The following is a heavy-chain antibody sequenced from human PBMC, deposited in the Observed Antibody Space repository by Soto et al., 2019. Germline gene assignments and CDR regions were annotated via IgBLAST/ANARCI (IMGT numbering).Heavy chain of an antibody. CDR2: IYYSGST. J-gene: IGHJ5*02. V-gene: IGHV4-30-4*01. D-gene: IGHD3-10*01. CDR1: GGSISSGDYY. CDR3: ARVLGGVLRWFGGWFDP. Sequence: SETQSLTCTVSGGSISSGDYYWSWIRQPPGKGLEWIGYIYYSGSTYYNPSLKSRVTISVDTSKNRFSLKLSSVTAADTAVYYCARVLGGVLRWFGGWFDPWGQGTLVTVSS.